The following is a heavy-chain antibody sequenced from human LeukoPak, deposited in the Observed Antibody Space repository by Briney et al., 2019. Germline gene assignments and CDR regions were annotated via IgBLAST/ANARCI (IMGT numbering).Heavy chain of an antibody. CDR3: AREITIFGVARIGWFDP. Sequence: ASVKVSCKASGYTFTSYGISWVRQAPGQGLEWIGWISAYNGNTNYAKKLQGRVTMTTDTSTSPAYMELRSLRSDDTAVYYCAREITIFGVARIGWFDPWGQGTLVTVSS. V-gene: IGHV1-18*01. CDR2: ISAYNGNT. J-gene: IGHJ5*02. CDR1: GYTFTSYG. D-gene: IGHD3-3*01.